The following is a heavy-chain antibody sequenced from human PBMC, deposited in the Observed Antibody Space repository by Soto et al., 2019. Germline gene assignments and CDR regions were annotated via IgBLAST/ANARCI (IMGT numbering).Heavy chain of an antibody. D-gene: IGHD1-1*01. CDR1: GGTFSSYA. J-gene: IGHJ6*02. CDR2: IIPIFGTA. Sequence: QVQLVQSGAEVKKPGSSVKVSCKASGGTFSSYAISWVRQAPGQGLEWMGGIIPIFGTANYAQKFQGRVTITADAATSTAYSALTSLRSDHTAVYYCALPGMATTGGLDYDGMDVWGPGTTVTVSS. CDR3: ALPGMATTGGLDYDGMDV. V-gene: IGHV1-69*12.